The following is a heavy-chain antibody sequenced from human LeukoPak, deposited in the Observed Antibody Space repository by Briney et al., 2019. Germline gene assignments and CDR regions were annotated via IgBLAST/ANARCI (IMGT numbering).Heavy chain of an antibody. CDR3: ARCYTYGTTWFGGLDV. J-gene: IGHJ6*02. Sequence: GGSLRLSCAASGFTFSSSAMTWVRQVLGKGLEWVSTTGVSGSYYADSVKGRFTISRNNSKNTLYLQMNSLRAEDTAVYYCARCYTYGTTWFGGLDVWGQGTTVTVSS. CDR1: GFTFSSSA. V-gene: IGHV3-23*01. CDR2: TGVSGS. D-gene: IGHD3-10*01.